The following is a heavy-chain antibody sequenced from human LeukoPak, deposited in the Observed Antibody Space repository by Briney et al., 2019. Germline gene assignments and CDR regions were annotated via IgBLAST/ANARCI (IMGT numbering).Heavy chain of an antibody. CDR1: GDSVSSNSAT. V-gene: IGHV6-1*01. J-gene: IGHJ6*03. CDR2: TYYRSKWYN. CDR3: ARAGTPGTTLAWYFYMDV. Sequence: SQTLSLTCAISGDSVSSNSATWNWIRQSPSRGLEWLGRTYYRSKWYNDYALSVKSRITINPDTSKNQFSLKLSSVTAADTAVYYCARAGTPGTTLAWYFYMDVWGKGTTVTVSS. D-gene: IGHD1-1*01.